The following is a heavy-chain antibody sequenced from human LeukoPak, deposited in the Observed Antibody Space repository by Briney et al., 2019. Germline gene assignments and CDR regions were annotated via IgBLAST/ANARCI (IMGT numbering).Heavy chain of an antibody. D-gene: IGHD3-10*01. CDR1: GGSFSGYY. V-gene: IGHV4-34*01. Sequence: SETLSLTCAVYGGSFSGYYWSWIRQPPGKGLEWIGEINHSGSTNYNPSLKSRVTISVDTSKNQFSLKLSSVTAADTAVYYCARGPTDELWFGEFAYFDIWGQGTMVTVSS. CDR2: INHSGST. CDR3: ARGPTDELWFGEFAYFDI. J-gene: IGHJ3*02.